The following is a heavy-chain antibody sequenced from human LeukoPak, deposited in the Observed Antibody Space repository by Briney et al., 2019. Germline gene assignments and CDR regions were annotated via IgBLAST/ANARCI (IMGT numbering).Heavy chain of an antibody. CDR3: ARAEVVEWLPFDY. Sequence: PGGSLRLSCAASGFTFSDYYMSWIRQAPGKGLEWVSYISSSGSTIYYADSVKGRFTISRDNAKSSLYLQMNSLRAEDTAVYYCARAEVVEWLPFDYWGQGTLVTVSS. J-gene: IGHJ4*02. CDR1: GFTFSDYY. D-gene: IGHD3-3*01. V-gene: IGHV3-11*01. CDR2: ISSSGSTI.